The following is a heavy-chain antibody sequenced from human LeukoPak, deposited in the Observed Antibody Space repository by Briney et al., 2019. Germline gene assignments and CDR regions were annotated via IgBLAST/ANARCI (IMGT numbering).Heavy chain of an antibody. CDR1: GFTFDDYA. D-gene: IGHD2-2*01. J-gene: IGHJ4*02. Sequence: PGGSPRLSCAASGFTFDDYAMHWVRQAPGKGLEWVSGISWNSGSKGYADSVKGRFTISRDNSKNTLYLQMNSLRAEDTAVCYCARGYCSSTSCYGSGSSPIFDYWGQGTLVAVSS. CDR2: ISWNSGSK. CDR3: ARGYCSSTSCYGSGSSPIFDY. V-gene: IGHV3-9*01.